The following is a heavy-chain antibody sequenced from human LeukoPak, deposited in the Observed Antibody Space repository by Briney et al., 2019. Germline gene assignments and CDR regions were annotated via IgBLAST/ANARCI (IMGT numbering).Heavy chain of an antibody. D-gene: IGHD3-16*01. V-gene: IGHV3-7*01. J-gene: IGHJ4*02. CDR2: INQDGSGK. CDR1: GITFSNSW. Sequence: GGSLRLSCAASGITFSNSWMHWVRQAPGKGLEWVANINQDGSGKNFVDSVKGRFTLSRDTAKNSLYLQMNSLRAEDTAVYYCARDRGFTSCDYWGQGILVSVSS. CDR3: ARDRGFTSCDY.